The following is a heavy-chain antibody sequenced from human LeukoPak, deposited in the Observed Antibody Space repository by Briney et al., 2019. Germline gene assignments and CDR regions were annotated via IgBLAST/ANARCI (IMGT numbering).Heavy chain of an antibody. D-gene: IGHD3-10*01. J-gene: IGHJ4*02. V-gene: IGHV1-2*02. CDR3: ARGAWGSGSPEVFDY. CDR2: INPNSGGT. CDR1: GYTFTGYY. Sequence: ASVKVSCKASGYTFTGYYMHWVRQAPGQGLEWMGWINPNSGGTNYAQKFQGRVTMSVDTSKNQFSLKLSSVTAADTAVYYCARGAWGSGSPEVFDYWGQGTLVTVSS.